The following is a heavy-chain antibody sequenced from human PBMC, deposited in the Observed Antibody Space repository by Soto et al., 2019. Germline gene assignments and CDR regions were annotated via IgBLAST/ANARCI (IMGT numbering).Heavy chain of an antibody. D-gene: IGHD6-19*01. CDR2: IYYSGST. CDR3: ARDRGVAVAYMDV. CDR1: GGSISSSSYY. J-gene: IGHJ6*03. V-gene: IGHV4-39*02. Sequence: ASETLSLTCTVSGGSISSSSYYWGWIRQPPGKGLEWIGSIYYSGSTYYNPSLKSRVTISVDTSKNQFSLQLNSVTPEDTAVYYCARDRGVAVAYMDVWGKGTTVTVSS.